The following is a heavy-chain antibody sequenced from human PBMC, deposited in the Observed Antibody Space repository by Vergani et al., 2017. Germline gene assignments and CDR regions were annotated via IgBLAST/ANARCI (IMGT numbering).Heavy chain of an antibody. Sequence: EVQLVESGGGLVQPGGSLRLSCPASGFTFSSYAMHWVRQAPGKGLEYVSAISSNGGSTYYANSVKGRFTISRDNSKNTLYLQMGSLRAEDMAVYYCARVSRGLFDYWGQGTLVTVSS. V-gene: IGHV3-64*01. CDR2: ISSNGGST. CDR3: ARVSRGLFDY. J-gene: IGHJ4*02. D-gene: IGHD3-10*01. CDR1: GFTFSSYA.